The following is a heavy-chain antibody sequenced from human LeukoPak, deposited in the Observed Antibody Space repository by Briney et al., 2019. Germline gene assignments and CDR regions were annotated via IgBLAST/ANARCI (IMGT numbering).Heavy chain of an antibody. CDR3: ARPSGDFWSGYHYYMDV. CDR2: INHSGST. J-gene: IGHJ6*03. CDR1: GGPFSGYY. V-gene: IGHV4-34*01. Sequence: SETLSLTCAVYGGPFSGYYWSWIRQPPGKGLEWIGEINHSGSTNYNPSLKSRVTISVDTSKNQFSLKLSSVTAADTAVYYCARPSGDFWSGYHYYMDVWGKGTTVTVSS. D-gene: IGHD3-3*01.